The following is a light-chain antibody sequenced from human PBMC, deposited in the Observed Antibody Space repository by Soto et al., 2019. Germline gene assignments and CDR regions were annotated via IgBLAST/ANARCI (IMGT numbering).Light chain of an antibody. Sequence: EMVLTKSPGHLSFSPGEIVTLSCRASQTVNSNFLAWYQQKPGQAPRLLIYGVSNRATGIPDRFSGSGSGTDITLTISRLEPEDFAVYYCQQSGDTPTFGQGTKVDIK. CDR1: QTVNSNF. V-gene: IGKV3-20*01. CDR3: QQSGDTPT. J-gene: IGKJ1*01. CDR2: GVS.